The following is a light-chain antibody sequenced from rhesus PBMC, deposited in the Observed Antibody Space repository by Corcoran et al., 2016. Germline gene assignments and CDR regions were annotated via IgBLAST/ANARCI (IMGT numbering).Light chain of an antibody. CDR3: QKCDSAPFT. V-gene: IGKV1-59*02. CDR1: QSIGSN. J-gene: IGKJ3*01. Sequence: AIQMTQSPSSLSASVGDTVTITCRASQSIGSNLAWYQQKPGKVPKLLIYAASTLQSEVPSLFSGTGSGTDFTLTISSLQPEDFATYYCQKCDSAPFTFGPGTRLDIK. CDR2: AAS.